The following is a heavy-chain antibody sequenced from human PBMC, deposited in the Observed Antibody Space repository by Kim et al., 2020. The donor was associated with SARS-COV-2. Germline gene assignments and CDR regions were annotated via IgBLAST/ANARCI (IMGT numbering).Heavy chain of an antibody. CDR3: ARHVPSRGSSTSYGYYYYYGMDV. D-gene: IGHD2-2*01. V-gene: IGHV5-51*01. CDR2: IYPGDYDT. Sequence: GESLKISCKGSGYSFTSYWIGWVRQMPGKGLEWMGIIYPGDYDTRYSPSFQGQVTISADKSISTAYLQWSSLKASDTAMYYCARHVPSRGSSTSYGYYYYYGMDVWGQGTTVTVSS. CDR1: GYSFTSYW. J-gene: IGHJ6*02.